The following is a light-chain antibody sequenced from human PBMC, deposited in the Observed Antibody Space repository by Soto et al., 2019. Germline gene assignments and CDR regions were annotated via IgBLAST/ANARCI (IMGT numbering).Light chain of an antibody. Sequence: QSALTQPASVSGSPGQSIAISCTGNSSGIGTFNLVSWYQQHPGRAPKLIIYEVNKRPSGISSRFSASKSGNTASLTISGLQAEDEADYYCCSYASTSPYVFGTGTKVTV. CDR3: CSYASTSPYV. CDR1: SSGIGTFNL. V-gene: IGLV2-23*02. J-gene: IGLJ1*01. CDR2: EVN.